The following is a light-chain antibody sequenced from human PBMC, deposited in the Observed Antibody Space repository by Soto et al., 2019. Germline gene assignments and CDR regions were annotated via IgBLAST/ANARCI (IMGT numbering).Light chain of an antibody. CDR2: AAS. Sequence: DVQMTQSPTSLSASVGDRVTMTCRPSQNISTYLNWYQQKPGKAPKLLIYAASSLHNAVPSSFSGSGSGTDFTLTISRLQPEDFATYYCHQSYSTPFTFGPGTKVDIK. CDR1: QNISTY. J-gene: IGKJ3*01. CDR3: HQSYSTPFT. V-gene: IGKV1-39*01.